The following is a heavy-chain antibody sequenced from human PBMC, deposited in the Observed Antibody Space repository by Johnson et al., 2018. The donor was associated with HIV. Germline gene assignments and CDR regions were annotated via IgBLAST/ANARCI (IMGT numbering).Heavy chain of an antibody. CDR1: GFTFSSYA. CDR3: ARGLGYSRVVDAYDI. D-gene: IGHD5-18*01. V-gene: IGHV3-30-3*01. Sequence: QVQLVESGGGVVQPGRSLRLSCAASGFTFSSYAMHWVRQAPGKGLEWVAVISYDGSNKYYADSVKGRFTISRDNSKNTLYLQMNSLRAEDTAVYYCARGLGYSRVVDAYDIWGQGTMVTVSS. J-gene: IGHJ3*02. CDR2: ISYDGSNK.